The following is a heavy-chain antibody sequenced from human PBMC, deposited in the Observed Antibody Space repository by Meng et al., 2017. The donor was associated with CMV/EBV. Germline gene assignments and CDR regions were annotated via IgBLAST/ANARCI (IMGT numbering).Heavy chain of an antibody. CDR2: IIPILGIA. Sequence: SVKVSYKASGGTFSSYTISWVRQAPGQGHEWMGRIIPILGIANYAQKFQGRVTITADKSTSTAYMELSSLRSEDTAVYYCAHTIFGVAKAFDIWGQGTMVTVSS. CDR3: AHTIFGVAKAFDI. J-gene: IGHJ3*02. V-gene: IGHV1-69*02. CDR1: GGTFSSYT. D-gene: IGHD3-3*01.